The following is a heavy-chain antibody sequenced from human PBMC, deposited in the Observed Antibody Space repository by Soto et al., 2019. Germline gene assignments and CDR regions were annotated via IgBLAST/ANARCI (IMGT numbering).Heavy chain of an antibody. Sequence: QVQLVQSGAEVKKPGSSVKVSCKASGGTFSSYTISWVRQAPGQGLEWMGRIIPILGIANYAQKFQGRVTLTAXXSXSXXYMELSSLRSEDTAVYYCATPSDKTTVVTPWVFDYWGQETLVTVSS. CDR2: IIPILGIA. D-gene: IGHD2-21*02. J-gene: IGHJ4*02. V-gene: IGHV1-69*02. CDR3: ATPSDKTTVVTPWVFDY. CDR1: GGTFSSYT.